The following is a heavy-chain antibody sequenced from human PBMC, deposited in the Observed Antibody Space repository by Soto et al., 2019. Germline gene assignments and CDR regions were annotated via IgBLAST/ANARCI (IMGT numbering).Heavy chain of an antibody. CDR2: ISGSGGST. CDR3: AKSARRLGSIVVVPAAMHWYFDL. D-gene: IGHD2-2*01. J-gene: IGHJ2*01. Sequence: GGSLRLSCAASGFTFSSYAMSWVRQAPGKGLEWVSAISGSGGSTYYADSVKGRFTISRDNSKNTLYLQMNSLRAEDTAVYYCAKSARRLGSIVVVPAAMHWYFDLWGRGTLVTVSS. CDR1: GFTFSSYA. V-gene: IGHV3-23*01.